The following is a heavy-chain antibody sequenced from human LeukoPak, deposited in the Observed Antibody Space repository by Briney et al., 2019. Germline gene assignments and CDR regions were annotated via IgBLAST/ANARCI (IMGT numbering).Heavy chain of an antibody. D-gene: IGHD6-19*01. CDR1: GYTFTGYY. CDR2: INPNSGGT. CDR3: ARELIAVAGTCFDY. J-gene: IGHJ4*02. Sequence: ASVKVSCTASGYTFTGYYMHWVRQAPGQGREWMGWINPNSGGTNYAQKFQGRVTMTRDTSISTAYMELSRLRSDDTAVYYCARELIAVAGTCFDYWGQGTLVTVSS. V-gene: IGHV1-2*02.